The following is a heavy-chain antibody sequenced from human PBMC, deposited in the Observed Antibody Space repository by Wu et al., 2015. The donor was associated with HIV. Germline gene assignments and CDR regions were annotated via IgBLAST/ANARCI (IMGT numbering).Heavy chain of an antibody. CDR3: ARDSERYNWNNKGLEY. J-gene: IGHJ4*02. V-gene: IGHV1-2*02. CDR2: INPSTGST. CDR1: GYRFTDNF. D-gene: IGHD1/OR15-1a*01. Sequence: QVQLVQSGAEVKKPGASVKVSCKTSGYRFTDNFIHWVRLAPGQGLQWMGWINPSTGSTTYAQRLQGRITMTRDSSIHTVYMDLSGLRSDDTAIYYCARDSERYNWNNKGLEYWGQGTLLTVSS.